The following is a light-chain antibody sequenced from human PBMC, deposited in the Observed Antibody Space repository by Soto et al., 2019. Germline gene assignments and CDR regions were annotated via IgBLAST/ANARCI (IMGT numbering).Light chain of an antibody. CDR1: RGHSTYI. CDR2: LEGSGSY. Sequence: QSVLTQSSSASASLGSSVKLTCTLSRGHSTYIIAWHQQQPGKAPRYLMKLEGSGSYNKGSGVPDRFSGSSSGADRYLTISSLQFEDEADYYWEIWDNNSVVFGGGTPLTVL. J-gene: IGLJ2*01. CDR3: EIWDNNSVV. V-gene: IGLV4-60*02.